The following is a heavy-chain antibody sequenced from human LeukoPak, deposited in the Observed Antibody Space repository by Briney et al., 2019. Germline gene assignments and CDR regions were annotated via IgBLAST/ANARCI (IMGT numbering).Heavy chain of an antibody. V-gene: IGHV3-49*04. CDR1: GFTFSNAW. D-gene: IGHD5-18*01. CDR2: IRSKTYGGTT. J-gene: IGHJ4*02. Sequence: PGGSLRLSCAASGFTFSNAWMSWVRQAPGKGLEWVSFIRSKTYGGTTEYAASVKDRFTISRDDSKSIAYLQINSLKTEDTAVYYCNRGDEYSYGYFDYWGQGTLVTVSS. CDR3: NRGDEYSYGYFDY.